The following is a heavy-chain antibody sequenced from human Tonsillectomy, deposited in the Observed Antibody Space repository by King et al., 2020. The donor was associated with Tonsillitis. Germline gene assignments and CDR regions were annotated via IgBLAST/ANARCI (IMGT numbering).Heavy chain of an antibody. CDR3: AGDSSGWYYFDP. Sequence: QLVQSGGGLVQPGGSLRLSCAASGFTFSSYDMNWVRQAPGKGLEWVSYITSSASTIYYADSVKGRFTISRDNAKISLYLQMNSLRAEDTAFYYCAGDSSGWYYFDPWGQGTLVTVSS. CDR2: ITSSASTI. CDR1: GFTFSSYD. V-gene: IGHV3-48*03. J-gene: IGHJ4*02. D-gene: IGHD6-19*01.